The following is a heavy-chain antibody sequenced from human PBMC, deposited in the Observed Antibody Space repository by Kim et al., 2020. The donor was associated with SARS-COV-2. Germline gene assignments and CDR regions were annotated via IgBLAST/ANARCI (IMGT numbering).Heavy chain of an antibody. CDR2: ISDGGRTI. Sequence: GSLRLSCAASGFTFSGYEMNWVRQAPGKGLEWVSYISDGGRTIYYADSVKGRFTISRDNAKNSLYLQMNNLRAEDTAIYYCVRDVYYYPMDVWGQGTTVTVSS. J-gene: IGHJ6*02. CDR1: GFTFSGYE. CDR3: VRDVYYYPMDV. V-gene: IGHV3-48*03.